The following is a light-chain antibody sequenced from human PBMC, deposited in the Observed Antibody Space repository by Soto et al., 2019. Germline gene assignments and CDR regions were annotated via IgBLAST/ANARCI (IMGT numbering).Light chain of an antibody. Sequence: QSVLTQPRSVSGSPGQSVTISCTGTSSDVGGYNYVSWYQQHPGKAPKLMIYDVNKRPSGVPDRFSGSKSGNTASLTISGLQAEDEADYYCCSYAGSYTVVFGGGTKLPVL. V-gene: IGLV2-11*01. CDR3: CSYAGSYTVV. CDR2: DVN. CDR1: SSDVGGYNY. J-gene: IGLJ2*01.